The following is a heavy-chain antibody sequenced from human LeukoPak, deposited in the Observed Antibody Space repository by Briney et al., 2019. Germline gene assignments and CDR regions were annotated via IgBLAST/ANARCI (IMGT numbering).Heavy chain of an antibody. CDR3: AATVVTLPHFDY. J-gene: IGHJ4*02. V-gene: IGHV3-74*01. CDR1: GFTFSSYW. D-gene: IGHD4-23*01. CDR2: INSDGSST. Sequence: GGSLRLSCAASGFTFSSYWMHWVRQAPGKGLVWVSRINSDGSSTYYADSVKGRFTISRDNSKNTLYLQMNSLRAEDTAVYYCAATVVTLPHFDYWGQGTLVTVSS.